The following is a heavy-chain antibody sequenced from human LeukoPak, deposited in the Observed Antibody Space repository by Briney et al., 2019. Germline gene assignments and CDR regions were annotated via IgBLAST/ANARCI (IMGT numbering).Heavy chain of an antibody. CDR2: ISGSGDST. Sequence: GGSLRLSCAASGFTFSNYCVTWVRQAPGKALEWVSSISGSGDSTYYADSVKGRFTISRDNSKNTLYLQMNSLRVEDAAIYYCAKYGAPGWSGYLDYWGQGTLVTVSS. CDR3: AKYGAPGWSGYLDY. J-gene: IGHJ4*02. CDR1: GFTFSNYC. V-gene: IGHV3-23*01. D-gene: IGHD4/OR15-4a*01.